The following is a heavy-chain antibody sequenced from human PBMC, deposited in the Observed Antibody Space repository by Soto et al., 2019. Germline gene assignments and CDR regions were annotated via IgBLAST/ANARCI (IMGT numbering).Heavy chain of an antibody. Sequence: GGSLRLSCAASGFTFSSYAMHWVRQAPGKGLEWVAVISYDGSNKYYADSVKGRFTISRDNSKNTVYLQMNSLRAEDTAVYYCARTLDSSSWSWFDPWGQGT. CDR2: ISYDGSNK. J-gene: IGHJ5*02. D-gene: IGHD6-13*01. V-gene: IGHV3-30-3*01. CDR3: ARTLDSSSWSWFDP. CDR1: GFTFSSYA.